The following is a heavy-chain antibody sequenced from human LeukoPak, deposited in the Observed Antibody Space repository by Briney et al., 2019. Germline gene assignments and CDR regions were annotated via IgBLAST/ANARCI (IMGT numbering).Heavy chain of an antibody. D-gene: IGHD6-19*01. V-gene: IGHV4-59*01. CDR2: IYYSGST. J-gene: IGHJ4*02. CDR3: ARVFSSGWYGAIDY. CDR1: GGSISSYY. Sequence: MTSETLSLTCTVSGGSISSYYWSWIRQPPGKGLEWIGYIYYSGSTNYNPSLKSRVTISVDTSKNQFSLKLSSVTAADTAVYYCARVFSSGWYGAIDYWGQGTLVTVSS.